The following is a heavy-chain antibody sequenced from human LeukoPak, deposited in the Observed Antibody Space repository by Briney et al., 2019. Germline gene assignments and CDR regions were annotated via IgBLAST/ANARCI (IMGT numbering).Heavy chain of an antibody. J-gene: IGHJ4*02. Sequence: GGSLRLSCAASGFTFSSYVMSWVRQAPGKGLEWVSDITGSGDSTYYADSVKGRFTISRDNSKNTLYLQMNSLRAEDTAVYYCAKRGPAGAGKSPDYFEYWGQGTLVTVSS. CDR3: AKRGPAGAGKSPDYFEY. V-gene: IGHV3-23*01. CDR1: GFTFSSYV. CDR2: ITGSGDST. D-gene: IGHD6-19*01.